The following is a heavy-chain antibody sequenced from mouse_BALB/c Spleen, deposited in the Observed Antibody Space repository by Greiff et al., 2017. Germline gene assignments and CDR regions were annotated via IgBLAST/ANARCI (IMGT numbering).Heavy chain of an antibody. CDR2: ISYSGST. V-gene: IGHV3-2*02. CDR3: ARSPYYRYDPYYYAMDY. Sequence: EVKLVESGPGLVKPSQSLSLTCTVTGYSITSDYAWNWIRQFPGNKLEWMGYISYSGSTSYNPSLKSRISITRDTSKNQFFLQLNSVTTEDTATYYCARSPYYRYDPYYYAMDYWGQGTSVTVSS. D-gene: IGHD2-14*01. CDR1: GYSITSDYA. J-gene: IGHJ4*01.